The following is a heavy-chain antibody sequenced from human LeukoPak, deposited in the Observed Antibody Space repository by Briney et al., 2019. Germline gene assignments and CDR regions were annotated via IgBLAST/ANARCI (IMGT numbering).Heavy chain of an antibody. CDR2: IYYSGST. D-gene: IGHD3-22*01. V-gene: IGHV4-59*08. J-gene: IGHJ3*02. CDR1: GGSISSYY. CDR3: ARSQYYYDSTFDI. Sequence: SETLSLTCTVSGGSISSYYWSWIRQPPGKGLEWIGYIYYSGSTNYNPSLKSRVTISVDTSKNQFSLKLSSVTAADTAVYYCARSQYYYDSTFDIWGQGTMVTVSS.